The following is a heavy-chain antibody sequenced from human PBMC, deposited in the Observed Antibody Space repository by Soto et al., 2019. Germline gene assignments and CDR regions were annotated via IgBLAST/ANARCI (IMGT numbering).Heavy chain of an antibody. CDR2: IYYSGST. V-gene: IGHV4-39*01. CDR3: TLWFGELYFYYYGMDV. J-gene: IGHJ6*02. Sequence: PSETLSLTCTVSGGSISSSSYYWGWIRQPPGKGLEWIGSIYYSGSTYYNPSLKSRVTISVDTSKNQFSLKLSSVTAADTAVYYCTLWFGELYFYYYGMDVWGQGTTVTVSS. CDR1: GGSISSSSYY. D-gene: IGHD3-10*01.